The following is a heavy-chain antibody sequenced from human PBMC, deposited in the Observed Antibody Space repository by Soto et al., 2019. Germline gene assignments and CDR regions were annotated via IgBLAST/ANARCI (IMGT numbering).Heavy chain of an antibody. Sequence: PVASLRLSYEASGFTFSNYWMHRVRQAPGKGLVWVSRINSDGSSTSYADSVKGRFTISRDNAKNTLYLQMNSLRAEDTAVYYCAIRASYYDSSGYFDYWGQGT. CDR2: INSDGSST. V-gene: IGHV3-74*01. J-gene: IGHJ4*02. CDR1: GFTFSNYW. CDR3: AIRASYYDSSGYFDY. D-gene: IGHD3-22*01.